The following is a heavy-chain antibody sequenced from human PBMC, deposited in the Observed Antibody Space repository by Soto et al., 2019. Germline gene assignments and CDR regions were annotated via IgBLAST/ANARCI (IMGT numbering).Heavy chain of an antibody. Sequence: GGSLRLSCAASGFVFRVYWMSWVRQAPGKGLEWVANIKEDGSEANYVDSVKGRFAASRDKDTNSLYLQLNSLTPEDSAVYYCARSRRQWFGGTLSYYFDFWGQGTLVTVSS. CDR3: ARSRRQWFGGTLSYYFDF. V-gene: IGHV3-7*01. CDR1: GFVFRVYW. J-gene: IGHJ4*01. D-gene: IGHD3-10*01. CDR2: IKEDGSEA.